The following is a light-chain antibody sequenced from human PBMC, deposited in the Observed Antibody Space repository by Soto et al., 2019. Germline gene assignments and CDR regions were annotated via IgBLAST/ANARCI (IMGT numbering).Light chain of an antibody. V-gene: IGKV3-15*01. J-gene: IGKJ1*01. Sequence: EIVMTQSPATLSVSPGESATLSCRASQSVSSNLAWYQQKPGQAPRLLIYGVSTRATGIPVRFSGSGSGTEFTLTISSLQSEDFAVYYCQQHSNWLRTFGQGTKVEIK. CDR1: QSVSSN. CDR3: QQHSNWLRT. CDR2: GVS.